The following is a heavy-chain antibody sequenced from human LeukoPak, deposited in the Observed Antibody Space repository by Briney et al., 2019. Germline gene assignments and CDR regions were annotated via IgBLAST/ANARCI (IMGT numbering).Heavy chain of an antibody. CDR3: ARDSNRGYYISWFDP. Sequence: GGSLRLSCAASGFTFSSCAMSWVRQAPGKGLEWVSAISGNGGDTYYADSVKGRFTISRDNSKNTLYLQMNSLRAEDTAVYYCARDSNRGYYISWFDPWGQGTLVTVSS. J-gene: IGHJ5*02. D-gene: IGHD3-3*01. CDR2: ISGNGGDT. V-gene: IGHV3-23*01. CDR1: GFTFSSCA.